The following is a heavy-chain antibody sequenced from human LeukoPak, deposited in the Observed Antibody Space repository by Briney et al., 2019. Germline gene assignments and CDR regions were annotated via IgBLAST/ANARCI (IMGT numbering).Heavy chain of an antibody. CDR3: ARADSLAAGDYHYWYMDV. CDR2: INPDSGGT. J-gene: IGHJ6*03. V-gene: IGHV1-2*02. Sequence: AVKVSFKGCGYTFAGYYMHWVRQDRRQGLEGMGWINPDSGGTDYVKKFQDRVTMTRDTSIRTVYMDLSSMRSAEKPVYYCARADSLAAGDYHYWYMDVWGKATTVTVSS. D-gene: IGHD6-13*01. CDR1: GYTFAGYY.